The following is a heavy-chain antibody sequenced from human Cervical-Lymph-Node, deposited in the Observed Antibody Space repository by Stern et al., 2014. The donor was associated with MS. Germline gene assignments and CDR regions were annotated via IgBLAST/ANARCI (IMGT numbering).Heavy chain of an antibody. CDR2: IYYSGST. CDR3: ARGDYGDYLDAFDI. V-gene: IGHV4-31*01. D-gene: IGHD4-17*01. J-gene: IGHJ3*02. CDR1: GGSISSGGYY. Sequence: QVQLQESGPGLVKPSQTLSLTCTVSGGSISSGGYYWSWIRQHPGKGLEWIGYIYYSGSTYYNPSLKSLVTISVDTSKNQFSLKLSSVTAADTAVYYCARGDYGDYLDAFDIWGQGTMVTVSS.